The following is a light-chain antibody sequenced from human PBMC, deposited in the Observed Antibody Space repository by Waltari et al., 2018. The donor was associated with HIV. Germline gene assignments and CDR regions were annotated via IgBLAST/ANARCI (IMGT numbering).Light chain of an antibody. CDR3: SSYTSSTTQV. V-gene: IGLV2-8*01. Sequence: QSALTQPPSASGSPGQSVIISCTGTTSDVGRYNYVSWYQQHPGRAPKLMLYEVNKRPPGVPDRFSGSKSGNTASLTVSGLQAEDEADYYCSSYTSSTTQVFGGGTKLTVL. J-gene: IGLJ2*01. CDR2: EVN. CDR1: TSDVGRYNY.